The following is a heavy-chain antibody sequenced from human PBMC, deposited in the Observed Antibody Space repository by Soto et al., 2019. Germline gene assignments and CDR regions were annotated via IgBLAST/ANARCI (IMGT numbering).Heavy chain of an antibody. Sequence: GSLRLSCAASGFTFSSYSMNWVRQAPGKGLEWVSSISSSSYIYYADSVKGRFTISRDNAKNSLYLQMNSLRAEDTAVYYGARDLMKYFSSWAVWGQGSLVTVSS. CDR3: ARDLMKYFSSWAV. CDR2: ISSSSYI. V-gene: IGHV3-21*01. D-gene: IGHD3-3*01. J-gene: IGHJ4*02. CDR1: GFTFSSYS.